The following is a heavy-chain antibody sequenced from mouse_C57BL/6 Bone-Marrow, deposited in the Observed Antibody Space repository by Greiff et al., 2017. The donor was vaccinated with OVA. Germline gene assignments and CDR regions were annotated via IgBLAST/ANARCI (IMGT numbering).Heavy chain of an antibody. V-gene: IGHV1-59*01. CDR1: GYTFTSYW. D-gene: IGHD1-1*01. CDR3: AREDYYGSSDAMDY. Sequence: VQLQQPGAELVRPGTSVKLSCKASGYTFTSYWMHWVKQRPGQGLEWIGVIDPSDSYTNYNQKFNGKATLTVDTSSSTAYMQLSSLTSEDSAVYYCAREDYYGSSDAMDYWGQGTSVTVSS. CDR2: IDPSDSYT. J-gene: IGHJ4*01.